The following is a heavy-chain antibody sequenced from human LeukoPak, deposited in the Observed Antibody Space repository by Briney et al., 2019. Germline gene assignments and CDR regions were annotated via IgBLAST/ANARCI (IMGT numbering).Heavy chain of an antibody. Sequence: SGPALVKPTQTLTLTCTFSGFSLSTSGMCVSWIRQPPGKALEWLALIDWDDDKYYSTSLKTRLTISKDTSKNQVVVTMTNMDPVDTATYYCARMSITMVRGVITGFDPWGQGTLVXVSS. CDR2: IDWDDDK. D-gene: IGHD3-10*01. J-gene: IGHJ5*02. V-gene: IGHV2-70*01. CDR1: GFSLSTSGMC. CDR3: ARMSITMVRGVITGFDP.